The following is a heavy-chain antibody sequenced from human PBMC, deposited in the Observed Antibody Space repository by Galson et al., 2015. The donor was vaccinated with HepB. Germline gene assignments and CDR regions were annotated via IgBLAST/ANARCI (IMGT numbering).Heavy chain of an antibody. D-gene: IGHD4-17*01. CDR1: GFSFNNYA. CDR3: AKEDDGDYGDAFDI. CDR2: MSYDGSKN. Sequence: SMRLSCAGYGFSFNNYAMHWVRQAPGKGLDWVAFMSYDGSKNCHADSVKGRFTISRDNSKSTLYLQMNSLRAEDTAVYYCAKEDDGDYGDAFDIWGQGTMVTVSS. V-gene: IGHV3-30*18. J-gene: IGHJ3*02.